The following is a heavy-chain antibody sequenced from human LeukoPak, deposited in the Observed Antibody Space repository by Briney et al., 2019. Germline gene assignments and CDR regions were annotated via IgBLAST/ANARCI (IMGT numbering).Heavy chain of an antibody. D-gene: IGHD3-10*01. CDR2: INVGNANT. CDR1: GYSFTNHA. Sequence: ASVKVSCKASGYSFTNHAIHWVRQAPGQRLEWMGWINVGNANTKYSQMFQGRVTITRDTSANTAYMELSSLRSEDTAVYYCARDLIISNHYYYYGMDVWGQGTTVTVSS. V-gene: IGHV1-3*01. J-gene: IGHJ6*02. CDR3: ARDLIISNHYYYYGMDV.